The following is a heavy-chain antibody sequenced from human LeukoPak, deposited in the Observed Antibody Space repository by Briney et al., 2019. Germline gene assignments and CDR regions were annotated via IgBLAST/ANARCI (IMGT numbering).Heavy chain of an antibody. CDR2: IKQDGSEK. V-gene: IGHV3-7*01. CDR1: GFTFSSYW. J-gene: IGHJ6*02. Sequence: GGSLRLSCAASGFTFSSYWMSWVRQAPGKGLEWVANIKQDGSEKYYVDSVKGRFTISRDNAKSSLYLQMSSLRAEDTAVYYCAREKLRGLRYYYGMDVWGQGTTVTVSS. D-gene: IGHD5-18*01. CDR3: AREKLRGLRYYYGMDV.